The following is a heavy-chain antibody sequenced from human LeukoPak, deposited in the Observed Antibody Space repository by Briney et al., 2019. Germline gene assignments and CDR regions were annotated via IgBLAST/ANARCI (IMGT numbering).Heavy chain of an antibody. Sequence: SETLSLTCTVSGGSISSYYWSWIRQPPGKGLEWIGCIYYSGSTNYNPSLKGRVTISVDTSKNQFSLKLSSVTAADTAVYYCARDGCSGGSCYSWFDPWGQGTLVTVSS. J-gene: IGHJ5*02. CDR3: ARDGCSGGSCYSWFDP. V-gene: IGHV4-59*01. D-gene: IGHD2-15*01. CDR1: GGSISSYY. CDR2: IYYSGST.